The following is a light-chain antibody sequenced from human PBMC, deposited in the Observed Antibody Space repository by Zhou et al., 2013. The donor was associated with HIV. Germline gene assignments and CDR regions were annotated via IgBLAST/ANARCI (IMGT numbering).Light chain of an antibody. CDR2: GAS. CDR1: QSAY. CDR3: QQRSAWPLT. Sequence: ESVLTQSPGTLSLSPGERATLSCRASQSAYLAWYQQKPGQAPRLLIDGASHRATGIPDRFSGSGSGTDFTLTISSLQAEDFAVYYCQQRSAWPLTFGGGTKVEIK. V-gene: IGKV3-11*01. J-gene: IGKJ4*01.